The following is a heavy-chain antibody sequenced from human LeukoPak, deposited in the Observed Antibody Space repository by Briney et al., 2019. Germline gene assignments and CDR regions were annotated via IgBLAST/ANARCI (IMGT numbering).Heavy chain of an antibody. CDR1: GGSIRSHY. D-gene: IGHD3-22*01. Sequence: SETLSLTCTVSGGSIRSHYWSWIRQPLGKGLEWIGYIYYSGSTNYNPSLKSRVTISVDTSKNQFSLKLSSVTAADTAVYYCARDRGDYDSSGYYGYFDYWGQGALVTVSS. J-gene: IGHJ4*02. CDR3: ARDRGDYDSSGYYGYFDY. CDR2: IYYSGST. V-gene: IGHV4-59*11.